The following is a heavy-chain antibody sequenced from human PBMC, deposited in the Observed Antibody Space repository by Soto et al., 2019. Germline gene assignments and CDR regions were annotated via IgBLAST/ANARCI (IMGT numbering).Heavy chain of an antibody. V-gene: IGHV1-18*01. CDR3: ARLVAGSSPIFRFYYYYGMDV. J-gene: IGHJ6*02. Sequence: ASVKVSCKASGYTFTSYGISWVRQAPGQGLEWMGWISAYNGNTNYAQKLQGRVTMTTDTSTSTAYMELRSLRSDDTAVYYCARLVAGSSPIFRFYYYYGMDVWGQGTTVTVSS. D-gene: IGHD3-3*01. CDR1: GYTFTSYG. CDR2: ISAYNGNT.